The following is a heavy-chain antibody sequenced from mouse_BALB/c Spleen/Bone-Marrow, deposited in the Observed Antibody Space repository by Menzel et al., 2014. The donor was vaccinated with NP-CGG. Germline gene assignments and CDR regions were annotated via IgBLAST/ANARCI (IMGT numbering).Heavy chain of an antibody. D-gene: IGHD1-1*01. Sequence: EAQGVESGGGLVKPGGSLKLSCAASGFTFSDYYMYWVRQTPEKRLAWVATISDGGSYTYYPDRVKGRFTISRDNAKNNLYLQMSSLKSEDTAMYYCANYYGSTWFAYWSQGTLVIVS. J-gene: IGHJ3*01. V-gene: IGHV5-4*02. CDR1: GFTFSDYY. CDR3: ANYYGSTWFAY. CDR2: ISDGGSYT.